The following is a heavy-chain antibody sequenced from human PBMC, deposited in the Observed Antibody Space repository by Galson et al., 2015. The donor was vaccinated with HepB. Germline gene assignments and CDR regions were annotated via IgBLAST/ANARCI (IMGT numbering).Heavy chain of an antibody. Sequence: SCKASGYTFTSYGINWVRQAPGQGLEWMGWISAYNGNIKYAQKFQGRVTMTTDTSTSTAYMDLRSLSSDDTAVYYCARTGSVTATGSNSYWGQGTPVTVSS. CDR3: ARTGSVTATGSNSY. CDR2: ISAYNGNI. J-gene: IGHJ4*02. CDR1: GYTFTSYG. V-gene: IGHV1-18*04. D-gene: IGHD2-21*02.